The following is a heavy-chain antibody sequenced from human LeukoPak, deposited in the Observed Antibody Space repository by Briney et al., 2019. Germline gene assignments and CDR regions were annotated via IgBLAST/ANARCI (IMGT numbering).Heavy chain of an antibody. CDR2: IYSGGST. J-gene: IGHJ4*02. CDR1: GFTVNSNY. Sequence: GGSLRLSCAASGFTVNSNYMSWVRQAPGKGLEWVSVIYSGGSTYYTDSVKGRFTISRDNSKNTLYLQMNSLRAEDTAVYYCARGSSYGGNSDYWGQGTLVTVSS. D-gene: IGHD4-23*01. CDR3: ARGSSYGGNSDY. V-gene: IGHV3-53*01.